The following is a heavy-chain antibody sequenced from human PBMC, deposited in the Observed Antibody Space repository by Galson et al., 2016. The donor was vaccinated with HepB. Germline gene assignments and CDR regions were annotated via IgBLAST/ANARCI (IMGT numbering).Heavy chain of an antibody. CDR1: GYTFTDYL. CDR3: GRDRPRAAAAALEV. D-gene: IGHD6-13*01. Sequence: SVKVSCKASGYTFTDYLIHWVRQAPGQGPEWMGLLDPRGGTATFAPKFRPRVTMTRDTSTNTAHMELSSLRSDDTAVYYCGRDRPRAAAAALEVWGQGTLGTVS. V-gene: IGHV1-46*01. CDR2: LDPRGGTA. J-gene: IGHJ4*02.